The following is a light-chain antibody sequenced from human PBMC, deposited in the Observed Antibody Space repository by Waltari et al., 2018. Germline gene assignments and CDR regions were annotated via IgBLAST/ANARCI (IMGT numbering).Light chain of an antibody. Sequence: QSALTQPASVSGSPGQSITISFAATNSDIGYYHFASWYQQHPGKAPKLMIFDVNRWPSGFSHRFSGSKAGNTASLTISGLQAEDEADYFCASYTSTNTVLFGGGTKVTVL. CDR1: NSDIGYYHF. J-gene: IGLJ2*01. CDR3: ASYTSTNTVL. V-gene: IGLV2-14*03. CDR2: DVN.